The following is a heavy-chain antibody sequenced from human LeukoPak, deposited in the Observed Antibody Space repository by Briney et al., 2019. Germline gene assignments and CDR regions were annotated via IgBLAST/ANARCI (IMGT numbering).Heavy chain of an antibody. CDR2: IYYSGST. D-gene: IGHD3-3*01. V-gene: IGHV4-59*01. Sequence: PSETLSLTCTVSGGSISGYYWSWIRQPPGKGLERIGNIYYSGSTNYNPSLKSRVTISVDTSKNQFALKLSSVTAADTAVYYCARGSFWSGYYTDYWGQGTLVTVSS. CDR1: GGSISGYY. CDR3: ARGSFWSGYYTDY. J-gene: IGHJ4*02.